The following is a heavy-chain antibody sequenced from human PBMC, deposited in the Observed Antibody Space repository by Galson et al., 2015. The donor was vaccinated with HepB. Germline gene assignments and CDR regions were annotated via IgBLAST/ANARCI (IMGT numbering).Heavy chain of an antibody. V-gene: IGHV3-49*03. D-gene: IGHD6-19*01. Sequence: SLRLSCAASGFTFGDYAMSWFRQAPGRGLEWVGFIRSKAYGGTTEYAASVKGRFTISRDDSKSIAYLQMNSLKTEDTAVYYCTRAGSGWFSHSDWYFDLWGRGTLVTVSS. CDR3: TRAGSGWFSHSDWYFDL. CDR2: IRSKAYGGTT. J-gene: IGHJ2*01. CDR1: GFTFGDYA.